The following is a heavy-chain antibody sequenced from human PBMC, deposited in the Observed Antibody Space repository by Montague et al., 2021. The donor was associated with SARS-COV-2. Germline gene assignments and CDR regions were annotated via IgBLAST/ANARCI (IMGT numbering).Heavy chain of an antibody. V-gene: IGHV3-9*01. D-gene: IGHD4-17*01. CDR3: AFYGDYALDY. Sequence: SLRLSCAASGFTFDDYAMHWVRQAPGKGLEWVSGISWSSGSIGYADSVKGRFTISRDNAKNSLYLQMNSLRAEDTALYYCAFYGDYALDYWGQGTPVTVSS. CDR1: GFTFDDYA. J-gene: IGHJ4*02. CDR2: ISWSSGSI.